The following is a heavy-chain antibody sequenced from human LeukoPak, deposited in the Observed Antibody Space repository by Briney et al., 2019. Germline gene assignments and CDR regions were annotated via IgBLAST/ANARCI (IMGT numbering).Heavy chain of an antibody. V-gene: IGHV3-21*01. J-gene: IGHJ4*02. Sequence: GGSLRLSCAASGFTFSSYSMNWVRQAPGKGLEWVSIISSGSSYIYYADSVKGRFTISRDNAKNSLNLQMNSLRAEDTAVYYCASSDYVWGKPCYFDYWGQGTLVTVSA. CDR2: ISSGSSYI. CDR3: ASSDYVWGKPCYFDY. D-gene: IGHD3-16*01. CDR1: GFTFSSYS.